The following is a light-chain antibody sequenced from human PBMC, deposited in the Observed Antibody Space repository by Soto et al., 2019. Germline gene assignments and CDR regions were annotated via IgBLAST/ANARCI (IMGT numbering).Light chain of an antibody. CDR2: AAS. Sequence: DIQMTQSPSSLSASVGDRVTITCRASQSISSYLNWYQQIPGKAPKLLIYAASSLQSGVPSRFSGSGSGTDFTLTISSLQPVDFATYYCQQSYSTPYTFGQGTKLEIK. CDR1: QSISSY. V-gene: IGKV1-39*01. CDR3: QQSYSTPYT. J-gene: IGKJ2*01.